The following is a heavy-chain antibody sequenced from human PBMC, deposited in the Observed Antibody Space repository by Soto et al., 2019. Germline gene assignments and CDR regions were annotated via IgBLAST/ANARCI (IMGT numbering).Heavy chain of an antibody. D-gene: IGHD3-16*02. J-gene: IGHJ4*02. V-gene: IGHV3-74*01. CDR2: INSDGSIT. Sequence: GGSLRLSCAASGFTFSSYWMHWVRQVLEKGLVWVSRINSDGSITNYADAVKGRFTISRDNVKNTLYLQMNSLRAEDTAVYYCVRYPRSVGGSYRPDYWGQGTLVT. CDR3: VRYPRSVGGSYRPDY. CDR1: GFTFSSYW.